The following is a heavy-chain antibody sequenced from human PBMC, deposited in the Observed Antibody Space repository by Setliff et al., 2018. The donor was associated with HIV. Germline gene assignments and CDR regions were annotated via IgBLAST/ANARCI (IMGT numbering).Heavy chain of an antibody. J-gene: IGHJ4*02. CDR2: IYYSGST. CDR3: ARVLQMATIHPIDY. Sequence: KASETLSLTCTVSGGSISSSSYYWGWIRQPPGKGLEWIGSIYYSGSTYYNPSLKSRVTISVDTSKNQFSLKLSSVTAADTAVYYCARVLQMATIHPIDYWGQGTLVTVSS. D-gene: IGHD5-12*01. V-gene: IGHV4-39*01. CDR1: GGSISSSSYY.